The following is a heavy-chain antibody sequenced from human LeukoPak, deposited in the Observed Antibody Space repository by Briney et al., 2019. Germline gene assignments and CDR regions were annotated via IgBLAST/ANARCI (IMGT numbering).Heavy chain of an antibody. CDR1: GGSISSGDYY. J-gene: IGHJ4*02. Sequence: PSQTLSLTCIVSGGSISSGDYYCSWLRQHPGKGLEWIGYIYYSGVTYYNPSLKSRVTISVDTSKTQFSLKLSSVTAADTAVYYCARAPRDTNSWYYFDYWGQGTLVSVSS. CDR3: ARAPRDTNSWYYFDY. CDR2: IYYSGVT. D-gene: IGHD5-18*01. V-gene: IGHV4-31*02.